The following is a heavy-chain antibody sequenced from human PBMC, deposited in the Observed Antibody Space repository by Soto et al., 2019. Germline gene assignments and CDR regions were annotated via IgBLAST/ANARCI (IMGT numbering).Heavy chain of an antibody. CDR2: ISGSGGST. Sequence: PGGSLRLSCAASGFTFSSYSMSWVRQAPGKGLEWVSAISGSGGSTYYADSVKGRFTISRDNSKNTLYLQMNSLRAEDTAVYYCARVIPNDYYDFWSGAVDYWGQGTLVTVSS. D-gene: IGHD3-3*01. CDR1: GFTFSSYS. CDR3: ARVIPNDYYDFWSGAVDY. V-gene: IGHV3-23*01. J-gene: IGHJ4*02.